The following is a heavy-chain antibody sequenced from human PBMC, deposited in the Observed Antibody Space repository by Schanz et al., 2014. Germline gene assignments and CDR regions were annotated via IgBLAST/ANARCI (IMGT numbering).Heavy chain of an antibody. J-gene: IGHJ4*02. Sequence: VKMVESGGGLVKPGGSLRLSCAASGFNFSDYFMAWIRQPPGRGLEWVSYIGNGGVTIYYADSVKGRFTISRDNSKNSLYLQMNSLRAEDTAVYYCARIGGSVFDYWAQGTLVTVSS. D-gene: IGHD3-10*01. V-gene: IGHV3-11*01. CDR1: GFNFSDYF. CDR2: IGNGGVTI. CDR3: ARIGGSVFDY.